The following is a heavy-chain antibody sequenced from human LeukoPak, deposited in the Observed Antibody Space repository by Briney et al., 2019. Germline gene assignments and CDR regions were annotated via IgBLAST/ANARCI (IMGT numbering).Heavy chain of an antibody. J-gene: IGHJ4*02. Sequence: GESLKISCKGSGYSFTSYWISWVRQMPGKGLEWMGRIDPSDSYTNYSPSFQGHVTISADKSNSTAYLQWSSLKASDTAMYYCARHSSGSYYSEYYFDYWGQGTLVTVSS. V-gene: IGHV5-10-1*01. CDR2: IDPSDSYT. CDR1: GYSFTSYW. D-gene: IGHD1-26*01. CDR3: ARHSSGSYYSEYYFDY.